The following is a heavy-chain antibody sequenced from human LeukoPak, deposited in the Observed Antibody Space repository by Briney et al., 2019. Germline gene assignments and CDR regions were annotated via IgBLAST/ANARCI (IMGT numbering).Heavy chain of an antibody. J-gene: IGHJ4*02. CDR3: ARDFSGAIDY. CDR1: GFTFSNNS. V-gene: IGHV3-74*01. D-gene: IGHD3-10*01. CDR2: INSDGNTI. Sequence: PGGSLRLSCAASGFTFSNNSMHWVRQGPGKGLVWVSHINSDGNTIRYADSVKGRFTISRDNAKNTLYLQMNSLRAEDTAVYFCARDFSGAIDYWGRGAQVTVSS.